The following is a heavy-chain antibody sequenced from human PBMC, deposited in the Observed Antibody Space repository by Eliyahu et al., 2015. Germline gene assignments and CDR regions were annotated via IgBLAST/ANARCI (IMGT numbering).Heavy chain of an antibody. CDR3: ARDIGAYSGSYHPLDV. CDR2: INPNSGGT. CDR1: GYTFTGYY. J-gene: IGHJ6*02. D-gene: IGHD1-26*01. V-gene: IGHV1-2*04. Sequence: QVQLVQSGAEVKKPGASVKVSCKASGYTFTGYYMHWVRQAPGQGLEWMGWINPNSGGTNYAQKFQGWVTMTRDTSISTAYMELSRLRSDDTAVYYCARDIGAYSGSYHPLDVWGQGTTVTVSS.